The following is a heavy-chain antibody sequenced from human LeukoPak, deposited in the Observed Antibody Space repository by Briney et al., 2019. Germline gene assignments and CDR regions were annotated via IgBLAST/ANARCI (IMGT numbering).Heavy chain of an antibody. CDR1: GFTFSSYS. CDR3: ARRPGYGPFDAFDI. V-gene: IGHV3-21*01. D-gene: IGHD5-18*01. Sequence: GGSLRLSCAASGFTFSSYSMNWVRQAPGKGLEWVSSISSSSSYIYHADSVKGRFTISRDNAKNSLYLQMNSLRAEDTAVYYCARRPGYGPFDAFDIWGQGTMVTVSS. J-gene: IGHJ3*02. CDR2: ISSSSSYI.